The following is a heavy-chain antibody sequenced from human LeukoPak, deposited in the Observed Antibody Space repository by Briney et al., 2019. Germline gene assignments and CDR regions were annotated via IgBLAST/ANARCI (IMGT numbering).Heavy chain of an antibody. CDR3: AREYNWNYAGAFDI. J-gene: IGHJ3*02. CDR1: GYTFTGYY. Sequence: ASVKVSCKASGYTFTGYYMHWVRQAPGQGLEWMGWINPNSGGTNYAQKFQGRVTMTRDTSISTAYMELSRLRSDDTAVYCCAREYNWNYAGAFDIWGQGTMVTVSS. V-gene: IGHV1-2*02. D-gene: IGHD1-7*01. CDR2: INPNSGGT.